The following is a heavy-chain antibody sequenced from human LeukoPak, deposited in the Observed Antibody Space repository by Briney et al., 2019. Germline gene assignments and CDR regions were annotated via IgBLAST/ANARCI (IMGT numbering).Heavy chain of an antibody. CDR3: ARTPYGSGSHQYFQR. J-gene: IGHJ1*01. CDR2: VSNSGDYI. V-gene: IGHV3-21*01. CDR1: GFSFSSYR. Sequence: GGSLRLSCAASGFSFSSYRMNWVRQAPGKGLEWVSSVSNSGDYIHYADSVKGRFTLSRDNAKSSLYLQMNSLRAEDTAVYYCARTPYGSGSHQYFQRWGQGTLVTVSS. D-gene: IGHD3-10*01.